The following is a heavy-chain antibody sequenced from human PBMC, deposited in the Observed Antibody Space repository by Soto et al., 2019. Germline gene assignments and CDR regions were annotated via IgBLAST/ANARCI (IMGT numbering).Heavy chain of an antibody. CDR1: GFSLSTRGVA. V-gene: IGHV2-5*02. J-gene: IGHJ4*02. CDR3: AHRPRGDAYFFDY. D-gene: IGHD5-12*01. CDR2: SYWDATR. Sequence: QITLKESGPTLVKPTQTLTLTCTISGFSLSTRGVAVGWFRRPPGKALEWLALSYWDATRCYIPSLKIRLTISDDDSKKQVVLTTSHMDPVDTAIDYSAHRPRGDAYFFDYWSQVTLVTASS.